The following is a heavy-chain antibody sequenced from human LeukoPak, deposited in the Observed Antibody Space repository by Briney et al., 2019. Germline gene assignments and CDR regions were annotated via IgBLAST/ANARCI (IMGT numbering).Heavy chain of an antibody. V-gene: IGHV3-9*01. CDR2: ISWNSGSI. CDR3: ARHGYTYGPL. D-gene: IGHD5-18*01. Sequence: GGSLRLSCAASGFTFDDYAMHWVRQAPGKGLEWVSGISWNSGSIGYADSVKGRFTISRDNAKNSLYLQMNSLRAEDTALYYCARHGYTYGPLWGQGTLVTVSS. J-gene: IGHJ1*01. CDR1: GFTFDDYA.